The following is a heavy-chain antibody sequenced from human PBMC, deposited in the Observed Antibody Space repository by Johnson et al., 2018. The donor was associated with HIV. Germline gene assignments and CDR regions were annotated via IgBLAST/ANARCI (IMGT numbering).Heavy chain of an antibody. CDR2: ISSNGGST. CDR3: AKDRDSYGYGGAFDI. V-gene: IGHV3-64*01. D-gene: IGHD5-18*01. Sequence: MLLVESGGGVVQPGRSLRLSCAASGFTFSSYAIHWVRQAPGKGLEYVSAISSNGGSTYYANSVKGRFTISRDNSKNTLYMQMNSLRAEDTAVSYCAKDRDSYGYGGAFDIWGQGTMVTVSS. J-gene: IGHJ3*02. CDR1: GFTFSSYA.